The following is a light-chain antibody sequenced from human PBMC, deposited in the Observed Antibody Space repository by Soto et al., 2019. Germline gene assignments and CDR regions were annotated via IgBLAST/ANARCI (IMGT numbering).Light chain of an antibody. CDR2: EVR. Sequence: QSALTQPASVSGSPGQSITISCTGTSSDVGDYNYVSWYQQHPGKAPKLMISEVRDRPSGVSNRFSGSKSGNTASLTISGLQAEDEADYYCSSFTSISTYVFGTGTKPPS. CDR3: SSFTSISTYV. J-gene: IGLJ1*01. V-gene: IGLV2-14*01. CDR1: SSDVGDYNY.